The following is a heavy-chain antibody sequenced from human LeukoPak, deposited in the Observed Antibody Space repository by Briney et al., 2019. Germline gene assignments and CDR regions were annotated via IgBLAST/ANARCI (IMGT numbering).Heavy chain of an antibody. D-gene: IGHD3-22*01. V-gene: IGHV1-2*02. CDR3: ARETYYYDSSGYNSAKIFDY. CDR1: GYTFTSYY. Sequence: ALVKVSCKASGYTFTSYYMHWVRQAPGQGLEWMGWINPNSGGTNYAQKFQGRVTMTRDTSISTAYMELSRLRSDDTAVYYCARETYYYDSSGYNSAKIFDYWGQGTLVTVSS. CDR2: INPNSGGT. J-gene: IGHJ4*02.